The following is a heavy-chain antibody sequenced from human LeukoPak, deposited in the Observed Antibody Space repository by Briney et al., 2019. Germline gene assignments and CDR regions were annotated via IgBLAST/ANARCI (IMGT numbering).Heavy chain of an antibody. CDR2: ISYDGSNK. D-gene: IGHD3-22*01. V-gene: IGHV3-30*03. CDR1: GFTFSSYG. J-gene: IGHJ4*02. CDR3: TTDGDSSGYYSLDY. Sequence: PGGSLRLSCAASGFTFSSYGMHWVRQAPGKGLEWVAVISYDGSNKYYADSVKGRFTISRDNSKNTLYLQMNSLKTEDTAVYYCTTDGDSSGYYSLDYWGQGTLVTVSS.